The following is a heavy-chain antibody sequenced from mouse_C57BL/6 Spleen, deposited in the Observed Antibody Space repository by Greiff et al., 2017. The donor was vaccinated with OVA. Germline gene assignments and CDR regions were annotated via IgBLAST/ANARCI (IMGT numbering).Heavy chain of an antibody. CDR2: INPYNGGT. V-gene: IGHV1-19*01. CDR1: GYTFTDYY. CDR3: ARKDYYGSSYFDY. J-gene: IGHJ2*01. Sequence: EVKLQQSGPVLVKPGASVKMSCKASGYTFTDYYMNWVKQSHGKSLVWIGVINPYNGGTSYNQKFKGKATLTVDKSSSTAYMELNSLTSEDSAIYYCARKDYYGSSYFDYWGQGTTLTVSS. D-gene: IGHD1-1*01.